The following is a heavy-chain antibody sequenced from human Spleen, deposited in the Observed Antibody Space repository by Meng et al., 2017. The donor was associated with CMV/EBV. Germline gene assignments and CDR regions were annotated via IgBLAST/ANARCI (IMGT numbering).Heavy chain of an antibody. Sequence: SETLSLTCAVYGGSFSGYYWSWIRQPPGKGLEWMGEINHSGSTNYNPSLKSRVTISVDTSKNQFSLRLTSVTAADTAVYYCARVNWNPDYWGQGTLVTVSS. V-gene: IGHV4-34*01. CDR2: INHSGST. D-gene: IGHD1-1*01. CDR3: ARVNWNPDY. J-gene: IGHJ4*02. CDR1: GGSFSGYY.